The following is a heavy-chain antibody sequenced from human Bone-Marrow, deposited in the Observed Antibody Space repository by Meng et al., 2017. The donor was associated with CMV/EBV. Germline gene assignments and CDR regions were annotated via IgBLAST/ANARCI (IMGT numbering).Heavy chain of an antibody. CDR1: GGSISSYY. CDR2: IYYSGST. Sequence: SETLSLTCTGSGGSISSYYWSWIRQPPGKGLEWIGYIYYSGSTNYNPSLKSRVTISVDTSKNQFSLKLSSVTAADTAVYYCARAPWYWGQGTLVTVSS. V-gene: IGHV4-59*01. CDR3: ARAPWY. J-gene: IGHJ4*02.